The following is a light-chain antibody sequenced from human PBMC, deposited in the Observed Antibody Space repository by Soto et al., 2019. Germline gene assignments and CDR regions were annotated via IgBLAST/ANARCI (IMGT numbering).Light chain of an antibody. J-gene: IGKJ3*01. CDR3: QQRSNWPAVT. V-gene: IGKV3-11*01. CDR2: DAS. CDR1: QSVSSY. Sequence: EIVLTQSPATLSLSPGERATLSCRASQSVSSYLAWYQQKPGQAPRLLIYDASSRATGIPARFSGSGSGTDFPLTISSLEHEDFAVYYCQQRSNWPAVTFGPGTKVEIK.